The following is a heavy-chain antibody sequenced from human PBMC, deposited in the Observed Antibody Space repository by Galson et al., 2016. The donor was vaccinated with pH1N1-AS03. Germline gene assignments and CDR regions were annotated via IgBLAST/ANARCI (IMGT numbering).Heavy chain of an antibody. D-gene: IGHD3-22*01. J-gene: IGHJ4*02. CDR2: IHPILGTP. Sequence: SVKVSCKASGGTFGNYGIGWMRQAPGQGLEWMGGIHPILGTPSYAQKFQGRLTVTADDSTSAAYMELSSLTSEDTAIYYCARDRHYDSSGRYFYESEHWGQGTLVIVSS. V-gene: IGHV1-69*13. CDR3: ARDRHYDSSGRYFYESEH. CDR1: GGTFGNYG.